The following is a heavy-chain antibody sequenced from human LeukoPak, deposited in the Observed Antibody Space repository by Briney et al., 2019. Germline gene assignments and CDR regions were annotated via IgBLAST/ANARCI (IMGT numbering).Heavy chain of an antibody. CDR3: AKDTYYDFRFDP. CDR2: ISGSGGST. CDR1: GFTFSNYA. D-gene: IGHD3-3*01. J-gene: IGHJ5*02. V-gene: IGHV3-23*01. Sequence: PGGSLRLSCAASGFTFSNYAKDWVRQAPGKGLEWVSAISGSGGSTYYADSVKGRFTISRDNSKNTLYLQMNSLRAEDTAVYYCAKDTYYDFRFDPWGQGTLVTSPQ.